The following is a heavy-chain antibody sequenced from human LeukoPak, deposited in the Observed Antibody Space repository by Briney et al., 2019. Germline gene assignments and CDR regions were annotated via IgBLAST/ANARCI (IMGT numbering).Heavy chain of an antibody. CDR1: GYNFNSYW. CDR3: VRQIIVPGTSQLRTFDA. V-gene: IGHV5-51*01. Sequence: PGESLKISCKGSGYNFNSYWIAWGRQMPGHGLEWVVSLYPLDFDKTYSPSFQGQVTMSADRSTNTAYLQWSSLKASDTALYYCVRQIIVPGTSQLRTFDAWGQGTQVSVSS. J-gene: IGHJ4*02. CDR2: LYPLDFDK. D-gene: IGHD2-8*01.